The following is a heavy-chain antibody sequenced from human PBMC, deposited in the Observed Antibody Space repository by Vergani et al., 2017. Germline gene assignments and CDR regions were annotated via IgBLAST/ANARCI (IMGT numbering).Heavy chain of an antibody. Sequence: EVQLLESGGGLVQPGGSLRLSCAASGFTFSSYAMSWVRQAPGKGLEWVSAISGSGGSTYYADSVKGRCTISRDNSKNTLYLQMNSLRAEDTAVYYCAKTTGQGLVLHYYYYMDVWGKGTTVTVSS. CDR3: AKTTGQGLVLHYYYYMDV. J-gene: IGHJ6*03. V-gene: IGHV3-23*01. CDR2: ISGSGGST. CDR1: GFTFSSYA. D-gene: IGHD2-8*01.